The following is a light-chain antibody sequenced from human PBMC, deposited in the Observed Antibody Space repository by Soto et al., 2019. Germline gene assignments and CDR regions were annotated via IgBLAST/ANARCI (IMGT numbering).Light chain of an antibody. Sequence: EIVLTQSPATLSLSPGERATLSCRASQSVSSYLAWYQQKPGQAPRLLISDASNRATGIPARFSGSGSGTDFTLTVSSREPEDCAVYCCQKRRDWTLTFGGGTKVEI. J-gene: IGKJ4*01. CDR2: DAS. CDR3: QKRRDWTLT. CDR1: QSVSSY. V-gene: IGKV3-11*01.